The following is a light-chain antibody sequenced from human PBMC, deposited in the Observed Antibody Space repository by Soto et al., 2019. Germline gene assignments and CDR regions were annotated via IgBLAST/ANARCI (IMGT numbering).Light chain of an antibody. CDR1: QSLLHSNGYNY. CDR3: MQALQTPT. J-gene: IGKJ5*01. V-gene: IGKV2-28*01. Sequence: DIVMTQSPLSLPVTPGEPASISCRSSQSLLHSNGYNYLDWYLQKPGQSPQLLIYLGSNRASGVPDRFRGSGSGTDFTLKISRVEAEDVGVYYCMQALQTPTFGQGTRLEI. CDR2: LGS.